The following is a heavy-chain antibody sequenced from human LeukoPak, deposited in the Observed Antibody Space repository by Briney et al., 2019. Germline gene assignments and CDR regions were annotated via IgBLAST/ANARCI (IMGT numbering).Heavy chain of an antibody. CDR1: GGTFSSYA. CDR2: IIPILGIA. Sequence: GASVKVSCKASGGTFSSYAISWVRQAPGQGLEWMGRIIPILGIANYAQKFQGRVTITADKSTSTAYMELSSLRSEDTAVYYCARGVDYYDSSGYYDYWGQGTLVTVSS. J-gene: IGHJ4*02. D-gene: IGHD3-22*01. V-gene: IGHV1-69*04. CDR3: ARGVDYYDSSGYYDY.